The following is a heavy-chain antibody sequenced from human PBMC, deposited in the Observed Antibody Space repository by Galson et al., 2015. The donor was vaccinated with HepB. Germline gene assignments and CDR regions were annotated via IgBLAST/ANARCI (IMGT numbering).Heavy chain of an antibody. D-gene: IGHD6-6*01. J-gene: IGHJ6*03. CDR1: GYTFTGYY. V-gene: IGHV1-2*02. CDR2: INPNSGGT. Sequence: SVKVSCKASGYTFTGYYIHWVRQAPGQGLEWMGWINPNSGGTNYAQKFQGRGTMTRDTSISTAYMELSRLRSDDTAVYYCARGRQLASYSYYMDVWGKGTTVTVSS. CDR3: ARGRQLASYSYYMDV.